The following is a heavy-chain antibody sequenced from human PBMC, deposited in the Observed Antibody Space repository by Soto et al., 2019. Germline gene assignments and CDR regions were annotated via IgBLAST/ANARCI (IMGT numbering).Heavy chain of an antibody. D-gene: IGHD3-3*02. CDR1: GYSITNGYY. Sequence: SETLSLTCAVAGYSITNGYYWGWIRQPPGKGLEWIGSIYHSGNTYYNPSLKSRVTLSIDTSKNQFSLKLRSVTAADTAMYYCARVKLAGRGSFHDWGQGTLVTVSS. J-gene: IGHJ4*02. V-gene: IGHV4-38-2*01. CDR2: IYHSGNT. CDR3: ARVKLAGRGSFHD.